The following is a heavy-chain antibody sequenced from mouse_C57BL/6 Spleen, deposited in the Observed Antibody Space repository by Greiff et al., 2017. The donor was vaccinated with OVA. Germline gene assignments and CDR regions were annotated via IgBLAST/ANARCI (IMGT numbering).Heavy chain of an antibody. Sequence: EVQLQQSGAELVKPGASVKLSCTASGFTIKDYYMNWVKQRTEQGLEWIGRIDPEDGETKYAPKFKGKATIAADTSTNTAYLQLSSLSSEDTAVYYCASTTVVRGYWGQGATLTVSS. D-gene: IGHD2-12*01. J-gene: IGHJ2*01. CDR3: ASTTVVRGY. CDR1: GFTIKDYY. CDR2: IDPEDGET. V-gene: IGHV14-2*01.